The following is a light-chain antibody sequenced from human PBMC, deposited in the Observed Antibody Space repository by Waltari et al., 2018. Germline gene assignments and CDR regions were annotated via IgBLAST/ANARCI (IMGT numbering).Light chain of an antibody. CDR1: QSVGSN. J-gene: IGKJ2*01. Sequence: EIVMTQSPATLSVSPGERATLSCRASQSVGSNLAWYQQKPGQAPRLLIYGASTRATGIPARFSGSGSGTEFTLTISSLQSEDFAVYYCQQYNNWPPAMYTFGQGTKLEIK. CDR3: QQYNNWPPAMYT. CDR2: GAS. V-gene: IGKV3-15*01.